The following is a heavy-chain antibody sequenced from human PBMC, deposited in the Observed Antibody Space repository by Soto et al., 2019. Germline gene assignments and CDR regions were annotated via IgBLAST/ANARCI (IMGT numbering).Heavy chain of an antibody. CDR3: AKRTRGDSSGYYYYFQH. CDR2: ISGSGGST. J-gene: IGHJ1*01. D-gene: IGHD3-22*01. CDR1: GFTFSSYA. Sequence: PGGSLRLSCAASGFTFSSYAMSWVRQAPGKGLEWVSAISGSGGSTSYADSVKGRFTISRDNSKNTLYLQMNSLRAEDTAVYYCAKRTRGDSSGYYYYFQHWGQGTLVTVSS. V-gene: IGHV3-23*01.